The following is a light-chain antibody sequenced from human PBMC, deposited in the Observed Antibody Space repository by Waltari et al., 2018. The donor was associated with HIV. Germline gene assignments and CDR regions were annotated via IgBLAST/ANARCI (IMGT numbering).Light chain of an antibody. V-gene: IGKV3-15*01. CDR1: QNISTS. J-gene: IGKJ3*01. Sequence: ETVMTQSPSALSVSPGERVTLSCRASQNISTSLAWYQQKPCQSPRLLIYDASARATGVPARFSGSGSGTEFTLHISALQSEDLAVYFCQEYEKWPLTFGPGSKVNIK. CDR3: QEYEKWPLT. CDR2: DAS.